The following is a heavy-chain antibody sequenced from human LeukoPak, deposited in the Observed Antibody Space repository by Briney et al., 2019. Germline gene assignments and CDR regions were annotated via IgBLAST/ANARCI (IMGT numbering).Heavy chain of an antibody. CDR2: IDSYGGST. J-gene: IGHJ1*01. D-gene: IGHD6-13*01. CDR3: VREVGSSSWNFYFQH. V-gene: IGHV3-64*01. CDR1: GFMFSNYG. Sequence: GGSLRLSCAASGFMFSNYGMHWVRQAPGKGLEYVAAIDSYGGSTYYANSVKGRFIISRDNSKNTLYLQMGSLRPEGMAVYYCVREVGSSSWNFYFQHWGQGTLVTVSS.